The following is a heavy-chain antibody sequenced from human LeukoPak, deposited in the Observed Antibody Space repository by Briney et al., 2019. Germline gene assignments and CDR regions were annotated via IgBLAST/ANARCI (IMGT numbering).Heavy chain of an antibody. J-gene: IGHJ3*02. D-gene: IGHD1-20*01. CDR1: GYTFTGYY. CDR2: IIPIFGTA. Sequence: EASVKVSCKASGYTFTGYYMHWVRQAPGQGLEWMGGIIPIFGTANYAQKFQGRVTITADESTSTAYMELSSLRSEDTAVYYCARTNWNDVEAFDIWGQGTMVTVSS. CDR3: ARTNWNDVEAFDI. V-gene: IGHV1-69*13.